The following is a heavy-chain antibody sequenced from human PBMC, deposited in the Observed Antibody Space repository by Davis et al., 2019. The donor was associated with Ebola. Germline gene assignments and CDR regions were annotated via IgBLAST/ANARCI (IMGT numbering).Heavy chain of an antibody. CDR2: INPTSFNT. CDR3: ARDMGMVQEANWFDP. V-gene: IGHV1-8*01. D-gene: IGHD3-10*01. Sequence: AASVKVSCKASGYTFTNHDINWVRQSTGQGLEWMGWINPTSFNTGYAEKFEGRVTMTVNTSITTAYMVLNSLTSDDTAVYYCARDMGMVQEANWFDPWGQGTLVTVSS. J-gene: IGHJ5*02. CDR1: GYTFTNHD.